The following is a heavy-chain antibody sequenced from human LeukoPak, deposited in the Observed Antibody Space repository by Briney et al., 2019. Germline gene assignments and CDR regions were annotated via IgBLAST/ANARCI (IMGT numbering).Heavy chain of an antibody. D-gene: IGHD5-12*01. Sequence: ASVKVSCKASGYTFTSYGISWVRQAPGQGLEWMGWISTYNGYTNYAQNLQGRVTMTTDTSTSTAYIELRSLRSDDTAVYYCARDTGYSGYDPFDYWGQGTLVSVSS. V-gene: IGHV1-18*01. CDR2: ISTYNGYT. CDR1: GYTFTSYG. J-gene: IGHJ4*02. CDR3: ARDTGYSGYDPFDY.